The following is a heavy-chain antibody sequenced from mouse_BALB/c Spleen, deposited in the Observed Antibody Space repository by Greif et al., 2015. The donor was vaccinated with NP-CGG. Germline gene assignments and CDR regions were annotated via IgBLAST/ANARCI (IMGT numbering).Heavy chain of an antibody. CDR3: TRGGYYAMDY. D-gene: IGHD1-1*02. CDR2: INPSNGGT. Sequence: QVQLQQSGAELVKPGASVKLSCKASGYTFTSYYMYWVKQRPGQGLEWIGGINPSNGGTNFNEKFKSKATLTVDKSSSPAYMQLSSLTSEDPAVYYCTRGGYYAMDYWGQGTSVTVSS. J-gene: IGHJ4*01. V-gene: IGHV1S81*02. CDR1: GYTFTSYY.